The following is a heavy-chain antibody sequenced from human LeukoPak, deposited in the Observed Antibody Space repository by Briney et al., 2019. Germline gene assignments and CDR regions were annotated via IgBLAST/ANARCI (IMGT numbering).Heavy chain of an antibody. CDR2: INPNTGVT. V-gene: IGHV1-18*01. CDR1: GYTFTSYG. J-gene: IGHJ6*03. Sequence: ASVKVSCKASGYTFTSYGISWVRQAPGQGLEWMGWINPNTGVTNYAQQFQGRVSMTSDTSISTAYMELMRLTSDDTAVYYCARDLEGAAIRYFYMDVWGEGTTVTVSS. D-gene: IGHD5-12*01. CDR3: ARDLEGAAIRYFYMDV.